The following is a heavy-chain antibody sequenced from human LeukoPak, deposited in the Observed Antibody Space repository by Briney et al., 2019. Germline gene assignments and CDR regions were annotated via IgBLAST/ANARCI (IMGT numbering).Heavy chain of an antibody. CDR1: GFPFSDYG. D-gene: IGHD4-17*01. J-gene: IGHJ4*02. V-gene: IGHV3-30*03. CDR3: ARVSTTGMTDSFDY. Sequence: PGGSLRLSCAASGFPFSDYGMYWVRQAPGKGLEWLAVISHDGNNKYYADSVKGRITISRDNSKNTLYLQMNSLRAEDTAVYYCARVSTTGMTDSFDYWGQGTLVTVSS. CDR2: ISHDGNNK.